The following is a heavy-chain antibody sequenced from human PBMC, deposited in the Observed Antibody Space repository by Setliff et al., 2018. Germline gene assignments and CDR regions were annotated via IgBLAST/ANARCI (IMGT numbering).Heavy chain of an antibody. Sequence: PSETLSLTCTVSGGSISSYYWSWIRQPAGKGLEWIGRIYTSGSTNYNPSLKSRVTMSVDTSKNQFSLKLSSVTAADTAVYYCARGQRYCSGGSCYYYKDVCGKGTTVTVSS. CDR3: ARGQRYCSGGSCYYYKDV. J-gene: IGHJ6*03. CDR1: GGSISSYY. D-gene: IGHD2-15*01. V-gene: IGHV4-4*07. CDR2: IYTSGST.